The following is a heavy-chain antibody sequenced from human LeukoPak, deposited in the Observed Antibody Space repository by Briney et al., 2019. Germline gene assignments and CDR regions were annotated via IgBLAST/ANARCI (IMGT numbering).Heavy chain of an antibody. D-gene: IGHD3-3*01. CDR3: ARTGESITIFGVVITYFDY. CDR2: IYYSGST. J-gene: IGHJ4*02. Sequence: ASETLSLTCTVSGGSISSGGYYWRWIRQHPGKGLEWIGYIYYSGSTYYNPSLKSRVTISVDTSKNQFSLKLSSVTAADTAVYYCARTGESITIFGVVITYFDYWGQGTLVTVSS. V-gene: IGHV4-31*03. CDR1: GGSISSGGYY.